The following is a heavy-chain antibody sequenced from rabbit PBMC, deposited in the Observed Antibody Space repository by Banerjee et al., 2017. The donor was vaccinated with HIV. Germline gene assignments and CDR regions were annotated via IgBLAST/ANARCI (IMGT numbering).Heavy chain of an antibody. V-gene: IGHV1S45*01. Sequence: QEQLVESGGGLVQPEGSLTLTCTASGFSFSSSYWMSWVRQAPGKGLEWIACIDGGVSGSTYYANWAKGRFTISKTSSTTVTLQLTSLTVADTATYFCARAGSGYATGAFDPRGQGTLVTVS. CDR3: ARAGSGYATGAFDP. CDR2: IDGGVSGST. CDR1: GFSFSSSYW. J-gene: IGHJ2*01. D-gene: IGHD8-1*01.